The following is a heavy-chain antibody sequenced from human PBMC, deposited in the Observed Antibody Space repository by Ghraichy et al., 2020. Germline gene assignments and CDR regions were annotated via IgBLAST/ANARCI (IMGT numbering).Heavy chain of an antibody. CDR1: GYSFTSYY. J-gene: IGHJ1*01. V-gene: IGHV1-46*01. CDR2: IKPNSGGT. Sequence: ASVKVSCKTSGYSFTSYYMNWVRQAPRQGLEWMGIIKPNSGGTTYAQKFQGRVTMARDTSATTFYMELSNLRSEDTAVYYCARSDDSGVTSFWGQGTLVTVSS. D-gene: IGHD1-14*01. CDR3: ARSDDSGVTSF.